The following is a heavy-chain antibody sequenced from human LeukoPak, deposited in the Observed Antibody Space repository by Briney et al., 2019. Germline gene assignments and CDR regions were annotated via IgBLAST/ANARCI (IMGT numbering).Heavy chain of an antibody. CDR1: GGDFNSHT. CDR2: IIPMRNLA. J-gene: IGHJ5*01. Sequence: ASVKVSCKASGGDFNSHTINWVRQAPGQGLEWMGRIIPMRNLANYAHKSQGRVIITADKSRRTAYMEMSRLTSDDTAVYYCARGKYCSGGECYSVRTSYDGFDSWGQGTVVSVSS. D-gene: IGHD2-15*01. V-gene: IGHV1-69*02. CDR3: ARGKYCSGGECYSVRTSYDGFDS.